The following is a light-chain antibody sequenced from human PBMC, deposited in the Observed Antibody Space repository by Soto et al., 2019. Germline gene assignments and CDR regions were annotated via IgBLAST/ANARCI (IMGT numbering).Light chain of an antibody. CDR3: SSYTISSTYV. CDR1: NSDVGSYNR. CDR2: EVT. V-gene: IGLV2-18*02. Sequence: QSALTQPPSVSGSPGQSVTISCTGTNSDVGSYNRVSWYHQPPGTAPKLIIYEVTNRPSGVPDRFSGSKSGNTASLTISGLQAEDEADYYCSSYTISSTYVFGTGTKVTVL. J-gene: IGLJ1*01.